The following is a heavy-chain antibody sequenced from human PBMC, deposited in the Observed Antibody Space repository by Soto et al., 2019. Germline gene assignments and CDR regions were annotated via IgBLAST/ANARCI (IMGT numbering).Heavy chain of an antibody. V-gene: IGHV3-23*01. Sequence: GGSLRLSCGASGFTFSSYAMSWVRQAPGKGLQWVSTISGSGGSTYYADSVKGRFTISRDNSEKTLYLQMNSLRAEDTAVYYCAKARESTTNVYYGMDVWGQGTTVTVSS. CDR1: GFTFSSYA. J-gene: IGHJ6*02. D-gene: IGHD2-2*01. CDR2: ISGSGGST. CDR3: AKARESTTNVYYGMDV.